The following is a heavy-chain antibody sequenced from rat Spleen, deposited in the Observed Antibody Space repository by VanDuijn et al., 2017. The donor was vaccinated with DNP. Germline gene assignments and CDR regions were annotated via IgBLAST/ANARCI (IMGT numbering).Heavy chain of an antibody. CDR3: ARGWEPDY. CDR2: ISYDGSTT. D-gene: IGHD5-1*01. CDR1: GFTFSNYG. J-gene: IGHJ2*01. Sequence: EVRLVESGGGLVQPGRSLKLSCAASGFTFSNYGMAWVRQAPTKGLEWVATISYDGSTTYYRDSVKGRFTISRDNAKSTLYLQMDSLRSEDTATYYCARGWEPDYWGQGVMVTVSS. V-gene: IGHV5-29*01.